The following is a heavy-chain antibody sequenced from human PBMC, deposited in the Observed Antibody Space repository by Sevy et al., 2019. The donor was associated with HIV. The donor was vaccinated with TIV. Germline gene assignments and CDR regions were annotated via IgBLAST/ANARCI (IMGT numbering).Heavy chain of an antibody. D-gene: IGHD7-27*01. CDR3: ARDGSLGTESYYFDY. CDR2: ISAYNGNT. CDR1: GYTFTSYG. V-gene: IGHV1-18*01. J-gene: IGHJ4*02. Sequence: ASVKVSCKASGYTFTSYGISWVRQAPGQGLEWMGWISAYNGNTNYAQKLQGRVTMTTDTSTSTAYMELRSLRSDDTAVYYCARDGSLGTESYYFDYWGQGTLVTVSS.